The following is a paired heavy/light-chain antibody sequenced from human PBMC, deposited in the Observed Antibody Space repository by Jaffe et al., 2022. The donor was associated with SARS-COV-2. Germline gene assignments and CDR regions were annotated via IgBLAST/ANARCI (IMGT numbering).Heavy chain of an antibody. V-gene: IGHV3-72*01. D-gene: IGHD3-22*01. CDR3: AKVHGDYPDSDGNWRGVFDI. CDR1: GFIFSGHY. J-gene: IGHJ3*02. CDR2: IRIKDRSYTT. Sequence: EAQLVESGGGLVQPGGSLRLSCVASGFIFSGHYMDWVRQSPGKGLEWIGRIRIKDRSYTTQYAASVKGRFTISRDDSKNSVFLQMNSLKTEDTAVYYCAKVHGDYPDSDGNWRGVFDIWGQGTMVTVSS.
Light chain of an antibody. CDR1: QSLSIW. CDR3: QQYYDYSPG. J-gene: IGKJ1*01. Sequence: DIQMTQSPSTLSASVGDRVTITCRASQSLSIWLAWYQQKPGKAPNLLIHRASTLKSGVPSRFSGSGSGTEFTLTISSLQPDDFATYYCQQYYDYSPGFGQGTKVEIK. V-gene: IGKV1-5*03. CDR2: RAS.